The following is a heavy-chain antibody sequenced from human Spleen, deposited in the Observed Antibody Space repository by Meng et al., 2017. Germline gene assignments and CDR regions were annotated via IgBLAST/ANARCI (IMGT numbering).Heavy chain of an antibody. CDR1: GFSFSRYT. CDR3: ARDSVVATIHNWFDP. J-gene: IGHJ5*02. V-gene: IGHV3-21*01. CDR2: ITRSDDYI. D-gene: IGHD5-12*01. Sequence: GESLKISCAASGFSFSRYTMHWVRQAPGKGLEWVSSITRSDDYIHYADSVKGRLTISRDNAKNSLYLQMNSLRAEDTAVYYCARDSVVATIHNWFDPWGQGTLVTVSS.